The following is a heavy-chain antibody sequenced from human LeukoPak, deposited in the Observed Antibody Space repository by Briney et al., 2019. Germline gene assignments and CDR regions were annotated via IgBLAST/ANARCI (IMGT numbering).Heavy chain of an antibody. Sequence: ASVKVSCKASGYTFTNYAMNWVRQAPGQGLEWMGWINTNTGNPTYAQGFTGRFVFSLDTSVSTAYLQISSLQAEDTAVYYCARLAVAATFDNWGQGTLVTVSS. D-gene: IGHD6-19*01. V-gene: IGHV7-4-1*02. CDR1: GYTFTNYA. CDR2: INTNTGNP. J-gene: IGHJ4*02. CDR3: ARLAVAATFDN.